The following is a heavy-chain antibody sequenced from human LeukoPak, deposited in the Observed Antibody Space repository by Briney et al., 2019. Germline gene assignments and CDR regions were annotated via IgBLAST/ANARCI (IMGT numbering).Heavy chain of an antibody. Sequence: ASVKVSCKASGGTFSSYAISWVRQAPGHGLEWMGGIIPIFGTANYAQKFQGRVTITTDESTSTAYMELSSLRSEDTAVYYCASYNLPYYDFWSGYQDAFDIWGQGTMVTVSS. V-gene: IGHV1-69*05. CDR1: GGTFSSYA. J-gene: IGHJ3*02. CDR3: ASYNLPYYDFWSGYQDAFDI. CDR2: IIPIFGTA. D-gene: IGHD3-3*01.